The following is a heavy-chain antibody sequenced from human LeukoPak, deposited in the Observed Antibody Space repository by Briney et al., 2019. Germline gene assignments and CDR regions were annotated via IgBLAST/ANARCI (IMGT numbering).Heavy chain of an antibody. CDR2: IKQDGSEK. J-gene: IGHJ4*02. Sequence: GGSLRLSCAASGFTFSTYWMSWVRQAPGKGLEWVANIKQDGSEKYYVDSVRGRFTISRDNAENSLYLQMNSLRAEDTAVYYCARGGSYYPTWGQGTLVTVSS. CDR3: ARGGSYYPT. V-gene: IGHV3-7*03. CDR1: GFTFSTYW. D-gene: IGHD3-10*01.